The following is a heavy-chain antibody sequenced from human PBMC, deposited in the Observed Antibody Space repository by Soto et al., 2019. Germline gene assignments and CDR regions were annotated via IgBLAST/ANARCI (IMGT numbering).Heavy chain of an antibody. J-gene: IGHJ4*02. CDR3: ATVAYGGNSGGDY. CDR2: FDPEDGET. V-gene: IGHV1-24*01. D-gene: IGHD4-17*01. Sequence: ASVKVSCKVSGYTLTELSMHWVRPAPGEGLEWMGGFDPEDGETIYAQKFQGRVTMTEDTSTDTAYMELSSLRSEDTAVYYCATVAYGGNSGGDYWGQGTLVTVSS. CDR1: GYTLTELS.